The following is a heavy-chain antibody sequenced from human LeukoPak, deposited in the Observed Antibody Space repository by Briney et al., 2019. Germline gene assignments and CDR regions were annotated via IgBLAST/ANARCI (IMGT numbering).Heavy chain of an antibody. V-gene: IGHV3-21*01. D-gene: IGHD3-3*01. CDR2: ISSSSSYI. Sequence: GGSLRLSCAASGFTFSSYSMTWVRQAPGKGLEWVSSISSSSSYIYYADSVKGRFTISRDNAKSSLYLQMNSLRAEDTAVYYCARDLATNDFWSGYYPYNWFDPWGQGTLVTVSS. CDR1: GFTFSSYS. J-gene: IGHJ5*02. CDR3: ARDLATNDFWSGYYPYNWFDP.